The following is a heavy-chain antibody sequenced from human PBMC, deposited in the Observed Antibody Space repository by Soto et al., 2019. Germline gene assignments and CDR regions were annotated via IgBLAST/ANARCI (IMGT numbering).Heavy chain of an antibody. D-gene: IGHD5-12*01. CDR2: IYYSGST. Sequence: PSETLSLTCTVSGGSISSYYWSWIRQPPGKGLEWIGYIYYSGSTNHNPSLKSRVTISVDTSKNQFSLKLSSVTAADTAVYYCARARVATPDFDYWGQGTLVTVSS. CDR3: ARARVATPDFDY. J-gene: IGHJ4*02. V-gene: IGHV4-59*01. CDR1: GGSISSYY.